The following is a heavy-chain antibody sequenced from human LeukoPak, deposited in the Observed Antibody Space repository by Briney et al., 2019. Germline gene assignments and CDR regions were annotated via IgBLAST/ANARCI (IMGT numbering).Heavy chain of an antibody. D-gene: IGHD1-26*01. CDR2: ISAYNGNT. Sequence: GASVKVSCKASGYTFTCYYMHWVRQAPGQGLEWMGWISAYNGNTNYAQKLQGRVTMTTDTSTSTAYMELRSLRSDDTAVYYCARVYGSYYFDYWGQGTLVTVSS. V-gene: IGHV1-18*04. CDR1: GYTFTCYY. CDR3: ARVYGSYYFDY. J-gene: IGHJ4*02.